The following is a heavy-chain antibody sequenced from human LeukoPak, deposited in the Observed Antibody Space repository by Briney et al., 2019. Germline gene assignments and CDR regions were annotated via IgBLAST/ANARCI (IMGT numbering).Heavy chain of an antibody. J-gene: IGHJ3*01. CDR1: GLIFSDCG. D-gene: IGHD2-8*01. CDR3: AKAQPGMHVFYL. CDR2: VRYDGSEK. Sequence: GGPLRLSCAASGLIFSDCGMHWVRQAPGKGLEWVAFVRYDGSEKYYGDPVKARFSISRDNSMNTLYLQMNSLRPEDTGIYYCAKAQPGMHVFYLWGQGTMVTVSS. V-gene: IGHV3-30*02.